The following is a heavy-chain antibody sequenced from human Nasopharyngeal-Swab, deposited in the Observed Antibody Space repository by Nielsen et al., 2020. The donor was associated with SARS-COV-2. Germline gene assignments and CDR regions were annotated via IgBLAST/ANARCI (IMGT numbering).Heavy chain of an antibody. J-gene: IGHJ4*02. CDR2: ISYDGSNK. V-gene: IGHV3-30-3*01. Sequence: VRQAPGKGLEWVAVISYDGSNKYYADSVKGRFTISGDNSKNTLYLQMNSLRAEDTAVYYCARDRVSGSYVDYWGQGTLGTVSS. CDR3: ARDRVSGSYVDY. D-gene: IGHD1-26*01.